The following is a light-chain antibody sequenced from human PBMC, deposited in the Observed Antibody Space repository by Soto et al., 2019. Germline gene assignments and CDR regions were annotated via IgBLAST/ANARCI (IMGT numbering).Light chain of an antibody. Sequence: QSALTQPASVSGSPGQSITISCTGTSSDVGSYNFVSWYQQHPGKAPKLMIYEVSHRPSEVSNRFSGSKSGNTASLTISGLQAEDEADYYCSSYTSTTTPYVFGTGTQVT. CDR2: EVS. J-gene: IGLJ1*01. CDR3: SSYTSTTTPYV. CDR1: SSDVGSYNF. V-gene: IGLV2-14*01.